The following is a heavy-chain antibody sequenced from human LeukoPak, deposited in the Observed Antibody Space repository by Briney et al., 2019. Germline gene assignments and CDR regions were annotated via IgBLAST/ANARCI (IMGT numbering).Heavy chain of an antibody. D-gene: IGHD1-26*01. J-gene: IGHJ3*02. CDR2: ISWNSGSI. Sequence: PGGSLRLSCAVSGFTFDDYAMHWVRQAPGKGLEWVSGISWNSGSIGYADSVKGRFTISRDNAKNSLYLQMNSLRAEDTALYYCAKGGRIVGATYDAFDIWGQGTMVTVSS. CDR1: GFTFDDYA. V-gene: IGHV3-9*01. CDR3: AKGGRIVGATYDAFDI.